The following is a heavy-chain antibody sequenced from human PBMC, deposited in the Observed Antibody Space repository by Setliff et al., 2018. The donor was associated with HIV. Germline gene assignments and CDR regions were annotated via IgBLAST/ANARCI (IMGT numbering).Heavy chain of an antibody. CDR2: VIRGGHNT. D-gene: IGHD2-15*01. Sequence: GESLKISCAASGFTFSNYAMSWVRQASGKGLEWVSSVIRGGHNTFYADSVKGRFTISRDNSKDTLYLQMSGLTAEDTAIYYCAKTLVVVASPLDFWGQGTLVTVSS. CDR1: GFTFSNYA. J-gene: IGHJ4*02. V-gene: IGHV3-23*01. CDR3: AKTLVVVASPLDF.